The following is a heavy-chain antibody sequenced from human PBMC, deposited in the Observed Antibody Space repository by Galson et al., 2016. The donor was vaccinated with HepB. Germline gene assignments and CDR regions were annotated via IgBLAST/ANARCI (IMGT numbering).Heavy chain of an antibody. V-gene: IGHV3-23*01. CDR2: ISGSGSLP. D-gene: IGHD3-10*01. Sequence: SLRLSCAGSEFTFSSYGLSWVRQAPGKGLEWVSGISGSGSLPYYADSVKGRFTISRDNSKNTLHLQMSSLRAEDTAVYYCARGIRGPDYWGPGTLVTVSS. J-gene: IGHJ4*02. CDR3: ARGIRGPDY. CDR1: EFTFSSYG.